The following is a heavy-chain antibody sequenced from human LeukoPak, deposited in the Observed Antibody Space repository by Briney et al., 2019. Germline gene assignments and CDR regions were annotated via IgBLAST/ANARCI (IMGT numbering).Heavy chain of an antibody. Sequence: PGGSLRLSCAASGFTFSTYDMNWVRQAPGKGLEWVSYISGTGNTIYYADSVKGRFTVSRDNAKNSLYLQMNSLRAEDTAVYYCARVGIAVAGTNFDYWGQGTLVTVSS. J-gene: IGHJ4*02. CDR2: ISGTGNTI. CDR1: GFTFSTYD. CDR3: ARVGIAVAGTNFDY. V-gene: IGHV3-48*03. D-gene: IGHD6-19*01.